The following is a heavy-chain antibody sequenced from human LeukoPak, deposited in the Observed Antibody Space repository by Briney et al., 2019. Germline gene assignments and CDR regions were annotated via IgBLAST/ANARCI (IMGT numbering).Heavy chain of an antibody. CDR3: ARAGGSSWADY. V-gene: IGHV3-7*01. J-gene: IGHJ4*02. CDR2: IKQDGSEK. D-gene: IGHD6-13*01. CDR1: GFTFSRYW. Sequence: SGGSLRLSCAASGFTFSRYWMTWVRQAPGKGLEWVANIKQDGSEKDYVDSVKGRFTISRDNAKNSLYLQMNSPRAEDTAVYYCARAGGSSWADYWGQGTLVTVSS.